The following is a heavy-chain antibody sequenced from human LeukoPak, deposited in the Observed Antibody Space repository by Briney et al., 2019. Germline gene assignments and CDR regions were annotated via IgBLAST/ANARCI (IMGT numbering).Heavy chain of an antibody. J-gene: IGHJ4*02. CDR1: GFTFSSYS. CDR2: ISSSTNTI. D-gene: IGHD5-18*01. Sequence: GGSLRLSCAASGFTFSSYSMNWVRQAPGKGLEWVSYISSSTNTIYYADSVKGRFTISRDNAKNSLYLQMNSLRDEDTAVYYCASMVDTAMVTSDYWGQGTLVTVSS. CDR3: ASMVDTAMVTSDY. V-gene: IGHV3-48*02.